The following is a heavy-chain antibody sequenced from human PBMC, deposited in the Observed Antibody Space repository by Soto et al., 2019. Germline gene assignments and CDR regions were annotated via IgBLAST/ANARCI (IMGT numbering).Heavy chain of an antibody. V-gene: IGHV3-21*01. CDR2: ISSSSSYI. D-gene: IGHD3-3*01. CDR3: ARGSYYDFWSGYYATLDV. Sequence: EVQLVESGGGLVKPGGSLRLSCAASGFTFSSYSMNWVRQAPGKGLEWVSSISSSSSYIYYADSVKGRFTIYRDNAKNSLYLQMNSLRAEDTAVYYCARGSYYDFWSGYYATLDVWGPGTTVTVSS. CDR1: GFTFSSYS. J-gene: IGHJ6*02.